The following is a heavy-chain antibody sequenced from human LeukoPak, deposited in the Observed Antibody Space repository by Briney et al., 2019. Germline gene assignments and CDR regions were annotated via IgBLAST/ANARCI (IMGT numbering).Heavy chain of an antibody. J-gene: IGHJ6*02. CDR1: GYTFTGYY. Sequence: GASVKVSCKASGYTFTGYYMHWVRQVPGQGLEWMGWINPNSGGTNYAQKFQGRVTMTRDTSISTAYMELGRLRSDDTAVYYCARLRGSSWPDYYYYGMDVWGQGTTVTVSS. V-gene: IGHV1-2*02. D-gene: IGHD6-13*01. CDR2: INPNSGGT. CDR3: ARLRGSSWPDYYYYGMDV.